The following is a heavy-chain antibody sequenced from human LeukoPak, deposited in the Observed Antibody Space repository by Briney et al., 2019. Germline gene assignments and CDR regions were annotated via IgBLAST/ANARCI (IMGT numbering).Heavy chain of an antibody. Sequence: GRSLRLSCAASGFTFSSYGMHWVRQAPGKGLEWVAVISYDGSNKYYADSVKGRFTISRDNSKNTLYLQMNSLRAEDTAVYYCAKDQAPDHCSSTSCYVDYYYYYGMDVWGQGTTVTVSS. D-gene: IGHD2-2*01. J-gene: IGHJ6*02. CDR1: GFTFSSYG. V-gene: IGHV3-30*18. CDR3: AKDQAPDHCSSTSCYVDYYYYYGMDV. CDR2: ISYDGSNK.